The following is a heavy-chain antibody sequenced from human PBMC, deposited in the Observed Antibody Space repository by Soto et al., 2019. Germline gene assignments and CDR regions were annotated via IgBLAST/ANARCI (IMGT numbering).Heavy chain of an antibody. J-gene: IGHJ4*02. CDR2: IWYDGSNK. V-gene: IGHV3-33*03. CDR1: GFPFSSYG. CDR3: ASSIY. Sequence: PGGSLRLSCAASGFPFSSYGMHWVRQAPGKGLDWVGVIWYDGSNKDYAESVKGRFTISRDNSKNMLYLQMNSLRADDTAVYYCASSIYWGQGTLVTVSS.